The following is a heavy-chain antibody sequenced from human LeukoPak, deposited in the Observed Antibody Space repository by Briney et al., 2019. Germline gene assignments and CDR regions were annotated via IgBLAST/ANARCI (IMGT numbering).Heavy chain of an antibody. CDR3: ARDVVSVRGVIIRFDY. J-gene: IGHJ4*02. Sequence: ASVKVSCKASGYTFTSYGISWVRQAPGQGLEWMGWISAYNGNTNYAQKLQGRVTMTTDTSTSTAYMELRSLRSDDTAVYYCARDVVSVRGVIIRFDYWGQGTLVTVSS. CDR2: ISAYNGNT. CDR1: GYTFTSYG. D-gene: IGHD3-10*01. V-gene: IGHV1-18*01.